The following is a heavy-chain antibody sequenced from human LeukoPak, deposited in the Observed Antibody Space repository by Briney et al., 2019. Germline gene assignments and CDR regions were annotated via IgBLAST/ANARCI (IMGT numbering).Heavy chain of an antibody. CDR3: AKDTNRYGSGSYDY. Sequence: GGSLRLSCAASGFTFSRYAMSWVRQAPGKGLEWISAISASGDSTYYADSVKGRFTISRDNSKNTLYLQMNSLRAEDTAVYYCAKDTNRYGSGSYDYWGQGTLVTVSS. D-gene: IGHD3-10*01. J-gene: IGHJ4*02. CDR2: ISASGDST. V-gene: IGHV3-23*01. CDR1: GFTFSRYA.